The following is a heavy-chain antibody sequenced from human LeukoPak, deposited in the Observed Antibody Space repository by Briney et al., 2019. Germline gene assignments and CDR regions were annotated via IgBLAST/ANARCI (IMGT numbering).Heavy chain of an antibody. J-gene: IGHJ4*02. CDR1: GFIFSSC. CDR2: ISGSSFYI. CDR3: ARIRDPYGYAHLDL. V-gene: IGHV3-21*01. Sequence: PGGSLRLSCAASGFIFSSCMNWVRQAPGKGLEWVSSISGSSFYINYADSVRGRFTISRDNAENSVYLQMSSLRDEDTAVYYCARIRDPYGYAHLDLWGQGTLVTVS. D-gene: IGHD5-18*01.